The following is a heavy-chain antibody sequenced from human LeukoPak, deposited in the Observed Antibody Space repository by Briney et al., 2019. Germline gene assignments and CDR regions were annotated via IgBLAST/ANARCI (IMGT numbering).Heavy chain of an antibody. V-gene: IGHV3-30*02. CDR1: GFTFSSYG. CDR3: ATHFITGTGY. J-gene: IGHJ4*02. D-gene: IGHD1/OR15-1a*01. Sequence: GGSLRLSCAASGFTFSSYGMHWVRQAPGKGLEWVTFIRYDGSNKYYADSVKGRFTISRDNSKNTLYLQMNSLRAEDTAVYYCATHFITGTGYWGQGTLVTVSS. CDR2: IRYDGSNK.